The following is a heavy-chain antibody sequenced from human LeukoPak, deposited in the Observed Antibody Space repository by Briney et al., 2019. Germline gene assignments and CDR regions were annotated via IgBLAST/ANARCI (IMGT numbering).Heavy chain of an antibody. CDR3: ARDRPSRGYCSGGTCPLFDY. CDR2: ISAYNGNT. Sequence: ASVKVSCKASGYTFTSYGISWVRQAPGQGLEWMGWISAYNGNTNYAQKLQGRVTMTTDTSTSTAYMELRSRRSDDTAVYYCARDRPSRGYCSGGTCPLFDYWGQGTLVTVSS. CDR1: GYTFTSYG. D-gene: IGHD2-15*01. V-gene: IGHV1-18*04. J-gene: IGHJ4*02.